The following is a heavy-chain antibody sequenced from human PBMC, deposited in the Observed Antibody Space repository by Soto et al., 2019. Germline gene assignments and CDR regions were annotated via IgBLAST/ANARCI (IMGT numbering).Heavy chain of an antibody. D-gene: IGHD3-16*01. CDR1: GFAFSDYA. V-gene: IGHV3-23*01. CDR2: ISEGDGGT. CDR3: ANGRTFFDF. Sequence: EVHLLESGGGLVQPGGSLRLSCAASGFAFSDYAMTWVRQAPGKGLEWVSDISEGDGGTHYSVSVKGRFPISRDDPKNTLYLQMDSLRAEGEAVYYCANGRTFFDFWSQDTHVAVS. J-gene: IGHJ4*02.